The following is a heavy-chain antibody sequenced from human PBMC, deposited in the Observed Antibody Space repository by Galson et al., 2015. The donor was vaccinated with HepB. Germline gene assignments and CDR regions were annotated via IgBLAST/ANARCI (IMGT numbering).Heavy chain of an antibody. V-gene: IGHV4-31*03. J-gene: IGHJ4*02. Sequence: TLSLTCTVSGGSISSGGYYWSWIRQHPGKGLEWIGYIYYSGSTYYNPSLKSRVTISVDTSKNQFSLKLSSVAAADTAVYYCARVLTFGGEEYWGQGTLVTVSS. D-gene: IGHD3-16*01. CDR3: ARVLTFGGEEY. CDR1: GGSISSGGYY. CDR2: IYYSGST.